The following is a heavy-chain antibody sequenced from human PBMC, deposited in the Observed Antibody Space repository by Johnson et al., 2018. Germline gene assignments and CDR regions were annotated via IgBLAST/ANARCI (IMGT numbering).Heavy chain of an antibody. D-gene: IGHD6-19*01. Sequence: VQLVQSGGGLVQPGRSLRLSCVVSGFTFDDYAMHWVRQAPGKGLEWVSGINWNSGSIGYADSVKGRFTISRDNAKNSLYVQMNRLRAEDTALYYCAKGYSSGWYSAFDIWGQGTMVTVSS. V-gene: IGHV3-9*01. CDR3: AKGYSSGWYSAFDI. J-gene: IGHJ3*02. CDR1: GFTFDDYA. CDR2: INWNSGSI.